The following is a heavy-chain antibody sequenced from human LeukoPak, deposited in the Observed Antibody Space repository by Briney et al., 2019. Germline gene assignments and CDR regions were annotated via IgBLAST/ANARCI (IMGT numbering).Heavy chain of an antibody. CDR3: ARGIGYGDYATRYFDY. CDR1: GYTFTGYY. Sequence: ASVKVSFKASGYTFTGYYMYWVRQAPGQGIGWMGWSNPNSGGKNYAQKFQGSVTMTRDQSISTAYVVLSRLRSDDTALYYCARGIGYGDYATRYFDYWGQGTLVAVSS. J-gene: IGHJ4*02. CDR2: SNPNSGGK. V-gene: IGHV1-2*02. D-gene: IGHD4-17*01.